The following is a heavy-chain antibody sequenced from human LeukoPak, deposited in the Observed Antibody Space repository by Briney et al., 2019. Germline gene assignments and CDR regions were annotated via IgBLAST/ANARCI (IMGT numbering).Heavy chain of an antibody. CDR3: ARDWNAGSGWFLWFDP. CDR2: IYTSGST. CDR1: SGSISSYY. D-gene: IGHD6-19*01. J-gene: IGHJ5*02. V-gene: IGHV4-4*07. Sequence: PSETLSLTCTVSSGSISSYYWSWIRQPAGKGLEWIGRIYTSGSTDYNSSLKSRVAMSLETSTNQFSLKLRSVTAADTAVYYCARDWNAGSGWFLWFDPWGQGTLVTVSS.